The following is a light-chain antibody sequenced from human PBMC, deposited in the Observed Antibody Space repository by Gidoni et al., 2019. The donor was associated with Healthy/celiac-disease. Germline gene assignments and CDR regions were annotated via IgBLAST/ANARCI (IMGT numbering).Light chain of an antibody. V-gene: IGLV1-47*01. J-gene: IGLJ3*02. Sequence: QSVLTQPPSASGTPGQRVTISCSGSSSDIGSNYVYWYQQLPGPAPTLLIYRNNQRPSGVPDRFSGSKSGTSASLAISGLRSEDEADYYCAAWDDSLSGRWVFGGGTKLTVL. CDR3: AAWDDSLSGRWV. CDR1: SSDIGSNY. CDR2: RNN.